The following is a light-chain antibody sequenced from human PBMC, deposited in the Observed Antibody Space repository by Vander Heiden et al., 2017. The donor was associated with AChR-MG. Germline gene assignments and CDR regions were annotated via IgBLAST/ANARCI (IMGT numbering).Light chain of an antibody. J-gene: IGLJ2*01. CDR3: QSFDNSVSAVL. CDR2: GNT. V-gene: IGLV1-40*01. Sequence: QSVLTQPPSVSGAPGQRVTISCTGSSSNIGAPYDVHWYQRRPGTAPKLLIYGNTNRPSGVPDRFSGSKSGTSASLAITGLQAEDEADYFCQSFDNSVSAVLFGGGTKLTVL. CDR1: SSNIGAPYD.